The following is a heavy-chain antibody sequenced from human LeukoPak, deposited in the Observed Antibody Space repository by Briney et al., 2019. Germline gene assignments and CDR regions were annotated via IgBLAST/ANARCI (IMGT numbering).Heavy chain of an antibody. CDR1: GFTFSSYW. CDR3: AKENYDILTGSLSEGMDV. V-gene: IGHV3-7*03. D-gene: IGHD3-9*01. Sequence: GGSLRLSCAASGFTFSSYWMCWVRQAPGKGLEWVGNIKQDGSEKYYVDSVKGRFTISRDNAKNSLYLQMNSLRAEDTALYYCAKENYDILTGSLSEGMDVWGQGTTVTVSS. J-gene: IGHJ6*02. CDR2: IKQDGSEK.